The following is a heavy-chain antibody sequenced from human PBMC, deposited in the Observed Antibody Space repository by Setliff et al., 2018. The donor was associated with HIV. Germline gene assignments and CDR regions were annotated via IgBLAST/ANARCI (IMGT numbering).Heavy chain of an antibody. Sequence: ASVKVSCKPSGYTFTTYGLSWVRQAPGQGLEWMGWISTYSDETSYSQNPQGRLTMTTDTSTGTAYMELRSLRSDDTAVYYCARGGRGYSYGYYYYYGMDVWGQGTTVTVSS. D-gene: IGHD5-18*01. CDR1: GYTFTTYG. CDR3: ARGGRGYSYGYYYYYGMDV. V-gene: IGHV1-18*01. CDR2: ISTYSDET. J-gene: IGHJ6*02.